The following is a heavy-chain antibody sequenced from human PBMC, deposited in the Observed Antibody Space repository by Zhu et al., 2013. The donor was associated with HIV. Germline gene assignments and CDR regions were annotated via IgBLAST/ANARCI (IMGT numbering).Heavy chain of an antibody. CDR3: ASLQYDNWFDP. CDR1: GYSISSGYY. D-gene: IGHD4-4*01. V-gene: IGHV4-38-2*01. Sequence: VQLQESGPGLVKPSETLSLTCAVSGYSISSGYYWGWIRQPPGKGLEWIGSIYHSGSTYYNPSLKSRVTISVDTSKNQFSLKLSSVTAADTAVYYCASLQYDNWFDPWGQGTLVTVSS. J-gene: IGHJ5*02. CDR2: IYHSGST.